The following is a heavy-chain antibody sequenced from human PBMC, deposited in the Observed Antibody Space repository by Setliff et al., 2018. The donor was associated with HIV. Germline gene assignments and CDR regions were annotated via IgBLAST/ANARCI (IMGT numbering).Heavy chain of an antibody. CDR1: GFTFSNYW. J-gene: IGHJ4*02. D-gene: IGHD1-26*01. V-gene: IGHV3-74*03. CDR3: VRGIVGASVFNY. CDR2: INEDGSIT. Sequence: GGSLRLSCVVSGFTFSNYWMNWVRQAPGKGLVWVSRINEDGSITTYADSVEGRFTISRDNAKNTLYLQMNGLRAEDTAVYYCVRGIVGASVFNYWGQGTQVTVSS.